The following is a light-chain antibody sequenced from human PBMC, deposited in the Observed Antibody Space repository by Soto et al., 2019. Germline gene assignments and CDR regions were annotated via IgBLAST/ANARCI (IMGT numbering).Light chain of an antibody. CDR1: SRDVGGYDF. CDR2: DVS. Sequence: QSVLTEPASVSGSPGQSITISCTGTSRDVGGYDFVSWYQQRPGKAPKLIIYDVSNRPSGVSNRFSGSKSGNTASLTISGLQAEDEADYYCTSYTRSDIGVFGGGTQLTVL. V-gene: IGLV2-14*01. CDR3: TSYTRSDIGV. J-gene: IGLJ3*02.